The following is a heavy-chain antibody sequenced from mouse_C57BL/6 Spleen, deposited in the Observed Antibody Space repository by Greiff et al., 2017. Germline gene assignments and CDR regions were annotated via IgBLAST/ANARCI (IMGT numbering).Heavy chain of an antibody. CDR1: GFTFSSYG. D-gene: IGHD2-3*01. CDR3: ARQGDDYLDY. V-gene: IGHV5-6*01. J-gene: IGHJ2*01. Sequence: EVNLVESGGDLVKPGGSLKLSCAASGFTFSSYGMSWVRQTPDKRLEWVATISSGGSYTYYPDSVKGRFTISRDNAKNTLYLQMSSLKSEDTAMYYCARQGDDYLDYWGQGTTLTVSS. CDR2: ISSGGSYT.